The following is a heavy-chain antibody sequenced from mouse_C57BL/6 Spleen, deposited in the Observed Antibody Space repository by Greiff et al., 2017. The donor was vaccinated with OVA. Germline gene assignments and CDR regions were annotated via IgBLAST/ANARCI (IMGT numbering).Heavy chain of an antibody. CDR1: GFSLTSYG. J-gene: IGHJ4*01. Sequence: VMLVESGPGLVAPSQSLSITCTVSGFSLTSYGVSWVRQPPGKGLEWLGVIWGDGSTNYHSALISRLSISKDNSKSQVFLKLNSLQTDDTATYYCAKPGDYYYGSSYYYAMDYWGQGTSVTVSS. V-gene: IGHV2-3*01. CDR2: IWGDGST. CDR3: AKPGDYYYGSSYYYAMDY. D-gene: IGHD1-1*01.